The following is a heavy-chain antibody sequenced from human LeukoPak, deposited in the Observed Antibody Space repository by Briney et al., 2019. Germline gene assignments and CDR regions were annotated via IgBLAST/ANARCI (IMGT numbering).Heavy chain of an antibody. CDR1: GFTFSNYN. CDR3: VRDSLLWFGEIDY. V-gene: IGHV3-21*01. CDR2: ISSSSGSI. Sequence: GGSLRLSCAASGFTFSNYNMNWVRQAPGKGLEWVSSISSSSGSIYCADSVKGRFTVSRDNAKNSLYLQINNLRDDDTAVYYCVRDSLLWFGEIDYWGQGTLVSVSS. D-gene: IGHD3-10*01. J-gene: IGHJ4*02.